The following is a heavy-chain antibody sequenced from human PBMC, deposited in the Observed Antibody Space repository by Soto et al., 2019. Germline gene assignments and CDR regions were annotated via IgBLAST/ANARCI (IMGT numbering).Heavy chain of an antibody. CDR2: ISYDGSNK. CDR1: GFTFSSYG. V-gene: IGHV3-30*03. D-gene: IGHD1-26*01. Sequence: GGSLRLSCAASGFTFSSYGMHWVRQAPGKGLEWVAVISYDGSNKYYADSVKGRFTISRDNSKNTLYLQMNSLRAEDTAVYYCAAQLHYSGSSTDRLGYGMDVWGQGTTVTVSS. J-gene: IGHJ6*02. CDR3: AAQLHYSGSSTDRLGYGMDV.